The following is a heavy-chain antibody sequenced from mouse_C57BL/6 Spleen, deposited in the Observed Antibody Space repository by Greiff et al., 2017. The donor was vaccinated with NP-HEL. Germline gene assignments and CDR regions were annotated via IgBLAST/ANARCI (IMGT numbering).Heavy chain of an antibody. D-gene: IGHD1-1*01. CDR2: IYPRSGNT. CDR1: GYTFTSYG. V-gene: IGHV1-81*01. CDR3: ARRDYGSSFDY. Sequence: QVQLKESGAELARPGASVKLSCKASGYTFTSYGISWVTQRTGQGLEWIGEIYPRSGNTYYNEKFKGKATLTADKSSSTAYMELRSLTSEDSAVYFCARRDYGSSFDYWGQGTTLTVSS. J-gene: IGHJ2*01.